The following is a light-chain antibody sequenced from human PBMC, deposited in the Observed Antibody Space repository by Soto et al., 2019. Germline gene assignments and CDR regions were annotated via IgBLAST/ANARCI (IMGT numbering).Light chain of an antibody. CDR2: EVS. V-gene: IGLV2-14*01. J-gene: IGLJ2*01. CDR1: SSDVGGYNY. CDR3: SSYTSSRTLV. Sequence: QAVLTQPASVSGSPGQSITISCTGTSSDVGGYNYVSWYQQHPGKAPKLMIYEVSNRPSGVSKRFSGSKSGNTASLTISGLQAEDEADYYCSSYTSSRTLVFGGGTKLTVL.